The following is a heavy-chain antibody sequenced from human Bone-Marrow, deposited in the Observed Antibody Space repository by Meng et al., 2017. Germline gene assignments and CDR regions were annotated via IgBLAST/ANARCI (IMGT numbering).Heavy chain of an antibody. D-gene: IGHD2-2*01. V-gene: IGHV4-59*08. CDR1: RGSISSYY. CDR3: ARICSSTSCYFRDAFDI. CDR2: IYYSGRT. Sequence: SETLSLTCTVSRGSISSYYWSWIRQPPGKGLEWIGYIYYSGRTNYNPSLKSRVTISLDTSKNQFSLKLSSVTAADTAVYYCARICSSTSCYFRDAFDIWGQGTMVTVSS. J-gene: IGHJ3*02.